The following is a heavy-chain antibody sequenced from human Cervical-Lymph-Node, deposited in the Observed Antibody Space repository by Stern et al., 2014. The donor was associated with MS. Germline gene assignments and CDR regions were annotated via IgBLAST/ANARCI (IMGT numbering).Heavy chain of an antibody. CDR1: GYKFSIYW. J-gene: IGHJ4*02. CDR2: IYPGDSET. D-gene: IGHD1-14*01. V-gene: IGHV5-51*01. CDR3: ARQTTAWASDV. Sequence: EVQLVESGAELIRPGESLKISCKGSGYKFSIYWIAWVRQMPGKGLECMGIIYPGDSETRYRPAFQCPVTMSADKSTSTAYLQWSSLNASDTAMYFCARQTTAWASDVWGQGTLVTVSS.